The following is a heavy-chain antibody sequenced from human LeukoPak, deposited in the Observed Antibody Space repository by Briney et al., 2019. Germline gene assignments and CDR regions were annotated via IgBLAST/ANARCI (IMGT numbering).Heavy chain of an antibody. J-gene: IGHJ5*02. CDR2: IYYSGST. CDR1: GGSISSYY. CDR3: ARGSNWFDP. Sequence: SETLSLTCTVSGGSISSYYWSWIRQPPGKGLEWIGYIYYSGSTNYNPSLKSRVTISVDTSKNQFSLKLSSVTAADTAVYYCARGSNWFDPWGQGTLVTVSS. V-gene: IGHV4-59*01.